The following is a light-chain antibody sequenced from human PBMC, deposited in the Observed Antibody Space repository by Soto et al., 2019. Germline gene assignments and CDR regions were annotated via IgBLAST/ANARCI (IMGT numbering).Light chain of an antibody. CDR3: QTWGTGDAR. V-gene: IGLV4-69*01. Sequence: QSVLTQSPSASASLGGSVKLTCTLSSGHSSYDIAWHQQQPEKGPRYLMKLNSDGSHTKGDGIPDRFSGSSSGAERYLTISSLQSEDEADYYCQTWGTGDARFGGGTKVTVL. CDR2: LNSDGSH. J-gene: IGLJ2*01. CDR1: SGHSSYD.